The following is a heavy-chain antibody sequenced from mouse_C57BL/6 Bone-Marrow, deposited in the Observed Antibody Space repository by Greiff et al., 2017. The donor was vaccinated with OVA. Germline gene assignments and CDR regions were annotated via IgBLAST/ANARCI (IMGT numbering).Heavy chain of an antibody. J-gene: IGHJ1*03. Sequence: QVQLQQPGAELVRPGSSVKLSCKASGYTFTSYWMHWVKQRPIQGLEWIGNIDPSDSETHYNQKFKDKATLTVDKSSSTAYMQLSSLTSVDSAVYYCARRGWLLRHWYCDVWGTGTTVTVSS. CDR1: GYTFTSYW. CDR3: ARRGWLLRHWYCDV. CDR2: IDPSDSET. D-gene: IGHD2-3*01. V-gene: IGHV1-52*01.